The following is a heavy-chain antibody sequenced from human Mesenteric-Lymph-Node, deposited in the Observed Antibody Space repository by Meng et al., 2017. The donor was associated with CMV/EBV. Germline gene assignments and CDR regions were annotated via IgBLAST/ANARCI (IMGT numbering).Heavy chain of an antibody. Sequence: GGSLRLSCEASGFTFSSYWMCWVRQAPGKGLEWVANIKQDGSEKYYVDSVKGRFTISRDNAKNSLYLQMNSLRAEDTAVYYCARGGGNYDSSGPSDYWGQGTLVTVSS. J-gene: IGHJ4*02. CDR1: GFTFSSYW. CDR2: IKQDGSEK. V-gene: IGHV3-7*04. D-gene: IGHD3-22*01. CDR3: ARGGGNYDSSGPSDY.